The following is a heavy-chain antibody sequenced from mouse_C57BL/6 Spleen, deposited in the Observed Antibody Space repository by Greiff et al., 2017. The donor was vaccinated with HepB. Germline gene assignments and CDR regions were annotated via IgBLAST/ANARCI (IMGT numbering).Heavy chain of an antibody. Sequence: VQLQESGAELVKPGASVKISCKASGYAFSSYWMNWVKQRPGKGLEWIGQIYPGDGDTNYNGKFKGKATLTADKSSSTAYMQLSSLTSEDSAVYFCARPNYYGSSFAYWGQGTLVTVSA. V-gene: IGHV1-80*01. CDR3: ARPNYYGSSFAY. J-gene: IGHJ3*01. CDR2: IYPGDGDT. D-gene: IGHD1-1*01. CDR1: GYAFSSYW.